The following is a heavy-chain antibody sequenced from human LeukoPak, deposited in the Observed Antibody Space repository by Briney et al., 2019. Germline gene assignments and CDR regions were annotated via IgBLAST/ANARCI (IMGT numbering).Heavy chain of an antibody. V-gene: IGHV1-2*02. Sequence: ASVKVSCKASGYTFTGYYMHWVRQAPGQGLEWMGWINPNSGGTNYAQKFQGRVTMTRPTSISPAYMELRRLRSDDTPASYCARVLEYSISSDDYWGQGTLVTVSS. CDR3: ARVLEYSISSDDY. D-gene: IGHD6-6*01. CDR1: GYTFTGYY. CDR2: INPNSGGT. J-gene: IGHJ4*02.